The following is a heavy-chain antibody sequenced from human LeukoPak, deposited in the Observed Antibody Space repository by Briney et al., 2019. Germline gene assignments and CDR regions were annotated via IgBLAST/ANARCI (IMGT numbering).Heavy chain of an antibody. CDR3: ARAPYYDILTGFGVFDY. V-gene: IGHV1-18*01. D-gene: IGHD3-9*01. Sequence: ASVKVSCKASGYTFTSYGISWVRQAPGQGLEWMGWISAYSGNTNYAQKLQGRVTMTTDTSTSTAYMEPRSLRSDDTAVYYCARAPYYDILTGFGVFDYWGQGTLVTVSS. CDR1: GYTFTSYG. CDR2: ISAYSGNT. J-gene: IGHJ4*02.